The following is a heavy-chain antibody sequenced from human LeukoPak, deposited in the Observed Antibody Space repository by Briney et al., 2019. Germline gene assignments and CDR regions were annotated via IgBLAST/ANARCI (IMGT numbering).Heavy chain of an antibody. CDR2: IYYSGST. D-gene: IGHD2-21*01. CDR3: ANSLWSPTPRFDY. CDR1: GGSISSSSYY. Sequence: PSETLSLTCTVSGGSISSSSYYWGWIRQPPGKGLEWIGSIYYSGSTYYNPSLKSRVTISVDTSKNQFSLKLSSVTAADTAVYYCANSLWSPTPRFDYWGQGTLVTVSS. V-gene: IGHV4-39*01. J-gene: IGHJ4*02.